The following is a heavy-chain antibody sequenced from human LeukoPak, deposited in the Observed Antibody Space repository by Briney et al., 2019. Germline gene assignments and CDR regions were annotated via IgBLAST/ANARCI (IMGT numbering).Heavy chain of an antibody. J-gene: IGHJ4*02. D-gene: IGHD6-13*01. CDR3: AKRYSSVAAADLDF. V-gene: IGHV3-23*01. CDR2: ISSSGGTT. CDR1: GFTFSSYT. Sequence: PGGSLRLSYAASGFTFSSYTMSWVRQAPGKGLEWVSSISSSGGTTYYADSVKGRFTISRDNSKNTLFLQMNSLRAEDTAVYYFAKRYSSVAAADLDFWGQGTLVTVSS.